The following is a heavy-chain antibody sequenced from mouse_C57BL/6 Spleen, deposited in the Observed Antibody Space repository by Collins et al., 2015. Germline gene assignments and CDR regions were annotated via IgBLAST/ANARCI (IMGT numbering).Heavy chain of an antibody. CDR3: ASQIYYDYDEVFAY. V-gene: IGHV3-6*01. CDR1: GYSITSGYY. D-gene: IGHD2-4*01. CDR2: ISYDGSN. Sequence: DVQLQESGPGLVKPSQSLSLTCSVTGYSITSGYYWNWIRQFPGNKLEWMGYISYDGSNNYNPSLKNRISITRDTSKNQFFLKLNSVTTEDTATYYCASQIYYDYDEVFAYWGQGTLVTVSA. J-gene: IGHJ3*01.